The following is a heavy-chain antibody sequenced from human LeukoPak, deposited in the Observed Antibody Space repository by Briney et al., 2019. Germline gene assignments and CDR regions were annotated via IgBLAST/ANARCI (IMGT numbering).Heavy chain of an antibody. CDR3: ATYCSSTSCYAGPDY. CDR2: ISAYNGNT. D-gene: IGHD2-2*01. Sequence: GPVKVSCKASGYTFTSYGISWVRQAPGQGLEWMGWISAYNGNTNYAQKLQGRVTMTTDTSTSTAYMELRSLRSDDTAVYYCATYCSSTSCYAGPDYWGQGTLVTVSS. V-gene: IGHV1-18*01. CDR1: GYTFTSYG. J-gene: IGHJ4*02.